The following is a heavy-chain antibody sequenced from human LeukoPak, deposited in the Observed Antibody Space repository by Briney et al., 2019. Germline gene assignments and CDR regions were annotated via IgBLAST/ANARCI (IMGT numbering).Heavy chain of an antibody. D-gene: IGHD5-24*01. V-gene: IGHV3-21*05. CDR1: GFTFSSYS. CDR2: ITSSSSDI. J-gene: IGHJ6*02. CDR3: ARKEIGYYGMDV. Sequence: GGSLRLSCAASGFTFSSYSMNWVRQAPGKGLEWISYITSSSSDISYADSVKGRFTISRDNAKSSLYLQMNSLRAEDTAVYYCARKEIGYYGMDVWGQGTTVTVSS.